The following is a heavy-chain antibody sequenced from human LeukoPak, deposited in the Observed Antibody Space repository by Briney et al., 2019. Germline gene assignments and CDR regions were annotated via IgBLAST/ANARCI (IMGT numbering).Heavy chain of an antibody. J-gene: IGHJ6*03. V-gene: IGHV1-69*13. CDR3: ASEWHCTNGVCYGYMDV. D-gene: IGHD2-8*01. CDR1: GGTFSSYA. CDR2: IIPIFGTA. Sequence: GASVKVSCKASGGTFSSYAISWVRQAPGQGLEWMGGIIPIFGTANYAQKFQGRVTITADESTSTAYMELSSLRSEDTAVYYCASEWHCTNGVCYGYMDVWGKGTTVTVSS.